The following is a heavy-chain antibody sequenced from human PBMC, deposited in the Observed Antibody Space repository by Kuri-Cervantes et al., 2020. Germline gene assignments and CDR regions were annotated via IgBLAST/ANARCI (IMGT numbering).Heavy chain of an antibody. CDR1: GFTFSSYW. CDR2: IKQAGSEK. Sequence: GGSLRLSCAASGFTFSSYWMTWVRQAPGKGLEWVANIKQAGSEKYYVDSVKGRFTISRDNARNALYLQMNSLRPEDTALYYCAKDIEARGYYFDYWGQGTPVTVSS. V-gene: IGHV3-7*05. J-gene: IGHJ4*02. D-gene: IGHD2-21*01. CDR3: AKDIEARGYYFDY.